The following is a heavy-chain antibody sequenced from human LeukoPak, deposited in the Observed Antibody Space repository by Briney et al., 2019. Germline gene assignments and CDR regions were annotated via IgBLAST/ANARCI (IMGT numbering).Heavy chain of an antibody. V-gene: IGHV3-23*01. Sequence: GGSLRLSCAASGFNFGSYSMTWVRQAPGKGLEWVSVMSADSATTFYADSVKGRFTISRDNSKNTLYLKMNSLRAEDTAVYYCAKGHGWEASYYYYYMDVWGKGTTVTISS. CDR3: AKGHGWEASYYYYYMDV. CDR2: MSADSATT. J-gene: IGHJ6*03. D-gene: IGHD1-26*01. CDR1: GFNFGSYS.